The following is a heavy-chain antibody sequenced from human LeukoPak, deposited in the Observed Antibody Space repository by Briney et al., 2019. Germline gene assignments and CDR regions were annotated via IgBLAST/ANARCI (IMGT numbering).Heavy chain of an antibody. D-gene: IGHD4-23*01. Sequence: GGSLRLSCAASGFTFSSYSMNWVRQAPGKGLEWVSSISSSGSYIYYADSVKGRFTISRDNAKNSLYLQMNSLRAEDTAVYYCARDTGVTYGGNGDDYWGQGTLVTVSS. V-gene: IGHV3-21*04. CDR2: ISSSGSYI. CDR1: GFTFSSYS. CDR3: ARDTGVTYGGNGDDY. J-gene: IGHJ4*02.